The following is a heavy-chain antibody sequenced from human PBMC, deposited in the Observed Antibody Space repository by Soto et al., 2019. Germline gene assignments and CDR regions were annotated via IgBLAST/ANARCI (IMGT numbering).Heavy chain of an antibody. CDR1: GYIFTNYG. CDR3: GEAAFYDTCDY. J-gene: IGHJ4*02. V-gene: IGHV1-18*01. Sequence: ASVKVSCKASGYIFTNYGISWVRQAPGQGLEWMGWISAYNGKTEHAPNLQGRLTLSTDTSTDTAYMKLRSLTSDDTAVYFCGEAAFYDTCDYWGQGTLVTVSS. D-gene: IGHD3-22*01. CDR2: ISAYNGKT.